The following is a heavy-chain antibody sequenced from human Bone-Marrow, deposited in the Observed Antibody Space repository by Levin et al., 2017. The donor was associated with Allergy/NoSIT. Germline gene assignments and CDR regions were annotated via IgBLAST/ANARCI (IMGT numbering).Heavy chain of an antibody. V-gene: IGHV1-2*06. J-gene: IGHJ4*02. CDR2: LDPDSGDT. Sequence: GESLKISCKASGYTFTHFYIHWLRQAPGHGLEWMGRLDPDSGDTTYGQKFQGRVTMTRDTSIGTAYMELSRLKFDDTAVYYCARVHVRAHGAYWGQGTLVTVSS. D-gene: IGHD3-10*01. CDR1: GYTFTHFY. CDR3: ARVHVRAHGAY.